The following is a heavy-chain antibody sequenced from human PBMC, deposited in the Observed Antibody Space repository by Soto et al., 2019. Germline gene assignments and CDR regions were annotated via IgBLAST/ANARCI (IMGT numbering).Heavy chain of an antibody. CDR1: GGSISSSSYY. J-gene: IGHJ4*02. Sequence: SETLSLTCSVSGGSISSSSYYWGWIRQPPGKGLEWIGSIYYSGSTYYNPSLKSRVTISVDTSKNQFSLKLSSVTAADTAVCYCARPYCRSTSCPPGYWGQGTPVTGSS. V-gene: IGHV4-39*01. CDR3: ARPYCRSTSCPPGY. D-gene: IGHD2-2*01. CDR2: IYYSGST.